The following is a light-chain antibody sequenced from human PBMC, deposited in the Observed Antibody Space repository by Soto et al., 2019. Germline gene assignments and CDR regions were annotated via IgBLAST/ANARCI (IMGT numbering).Light chain of an antibody. J-gene: IGKJ5*01. Sequence: DIQLTQSPSFLSASVGDRVTITCRASQGISSYLAWYQQKPGKAPNLLIYVASTLQSGVPSRFSGSGSGTEFTLTISSXQPEDFATYYCQQLHSYPITFGQGTRLEIK. V-gene: IGKV1-9*01. CDR1: QGISSY. CDR3: QQLHSYPIT. CDR2: VAS.